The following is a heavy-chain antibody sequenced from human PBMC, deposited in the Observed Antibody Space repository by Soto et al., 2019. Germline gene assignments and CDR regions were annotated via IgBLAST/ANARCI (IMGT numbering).Heavy chain of an antibody. CDR3: ARKDNSGYFNCFDT. V-gene: IGHV5-51*01. J-gene: IGHJ5*02. CDR1: GYRFTSYW. D-gene: IGHD3-22*01. Sequence: GESLKISCRTSGYRFTSYWIAWVRQMPGKGLEWMGIIFPSDSDTRYSPSFQGQVTISADRSTSTVFLQWASLKASDTAVYFCARKDNSGYFNCFDTWGQGTLVTVSS. CDR2: IFPSDSDT.